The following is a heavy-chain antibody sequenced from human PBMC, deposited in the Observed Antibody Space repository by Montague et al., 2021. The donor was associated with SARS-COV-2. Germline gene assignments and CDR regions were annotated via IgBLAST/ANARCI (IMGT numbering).Heavy chain of an antibody. D-gene: IGHD3-10*01. Sequence: VKPTQTLTLTCTFSGFSLSTSGMCVSWIRQPPGKALEWLARIDWDDDKYYSTSLKTRLTISKDTSKNQVVLTMTNMGPVDTATYYCARTAGTDYTGYYYYAMDVWGQGTTVTVSS. CDR2: IDWDDDK. CDR3: ARTAGTDYTGYYYYAMDV. J-gene: IGHJ6*02. CDR1: GFSLSTSGMC. V-gene: IGHV2-70*11.